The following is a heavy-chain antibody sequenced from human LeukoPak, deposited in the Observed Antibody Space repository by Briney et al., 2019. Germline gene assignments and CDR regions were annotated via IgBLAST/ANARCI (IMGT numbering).Heavy chain of an antibody. Sequence: ASVKVSCKASGYTFTSNYIHWVRQAPGQGLEWMGMIYPRDGSTSYAQKFQGRVTVTRDTSTSTVHMELSGPRSEDTAVYYCASSPGWLVRVFDYWGQGTLVTVSS. V-gene: IGHV1-46*01. CDR1: GYTFTSNY. D-gene: IGHD6-19*01. CDR3: ASSPGWLVRVFDY. J-gene: IGHJ4*02. CDR2: IYPRDGST.